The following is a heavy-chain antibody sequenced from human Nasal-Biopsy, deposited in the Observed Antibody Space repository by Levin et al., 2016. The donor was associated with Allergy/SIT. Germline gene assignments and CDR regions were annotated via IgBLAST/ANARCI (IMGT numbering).Heavy chain of an antibody. D-gene: IGHD5-18*01. CDR1: GFSFSSYA. CDR3: AKVYVDAAPVI. Sequence: GGSLRLSCAASGFSFSSYAMAWVRQAPGKGLEWVSSITDIGGSTYDADYVKGRFTISRDNSKNTLYLQMNSLRAEDTAIYYCAKVYVDAAPVIWGQGTLVTVSS. J-gene: IGHJ4*02. V-gene: IGHV3-23*01. CDR2: ITDIGGST.